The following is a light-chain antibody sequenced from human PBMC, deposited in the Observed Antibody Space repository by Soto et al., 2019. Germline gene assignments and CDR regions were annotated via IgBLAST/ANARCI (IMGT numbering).Light chain of an antibody. CDR1: QSVSSSY. CDR2: GAS. CDR3: QQYYSYPLT. J-gene: IGKJ3*01. Sequence: EIVLTPSPGTLSLSPGERATLSCRASQSVSSSYLAWYQQRPGQAPRLLIYGASSRATGIPDRFSGSGSGTDFTLTISCLQSEDFATYYCQQYYSYPLTFGPGTKVDI. V-gene: IGKV3-20*01.